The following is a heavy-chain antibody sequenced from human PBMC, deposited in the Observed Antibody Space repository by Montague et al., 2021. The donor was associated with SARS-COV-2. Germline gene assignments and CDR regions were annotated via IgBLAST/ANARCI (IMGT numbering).Heavy chain of an antibody. J-gene: IGHJ4*02. Sequence: CAISGDSVSTNSGNWNWVRLSPSRGLEWLGRTYYRSEWYSDYSVSVKSRISINPDTSKNQFSLQLNSVTPEDTAVYYCARAERGSCGDGNCYQYFFNYWGQGTLVTVSS. CDR1: GDSVSTNSGN. D-gene: IGHD2-15*01. CDR3: ARAERGSCGDGNCYQYFFNY. CDR2: TYYRSEWYS. V-gene: IGHV6-1*01.